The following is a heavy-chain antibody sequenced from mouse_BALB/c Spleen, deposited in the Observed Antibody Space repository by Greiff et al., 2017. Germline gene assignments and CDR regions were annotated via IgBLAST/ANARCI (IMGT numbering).Heavy chain of an antibody. CDR3: ARDYGNYEGNYAMDY. D-gene: IGHD2-1*01. J-gene: IGHJ4*01. Sequence: EVKLEESGGGLVQPGGSRKLSCAASGFTFSDYGMAWVRQAPGKGPEWVAFISNLAYSIYYADTVTGRFTISRENAKNTLYLEMSSLRSEDTAMYYCARDYGNYEGNYAMDYWGQGTSVTVSS. CDR1: GFTFSDYG. CDR2: ISNLAYSI. V-gene: IGHV5-15*02.